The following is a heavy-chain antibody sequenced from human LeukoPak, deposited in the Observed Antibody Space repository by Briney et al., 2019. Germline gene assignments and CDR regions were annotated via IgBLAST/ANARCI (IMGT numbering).Heavy chain of an antibody. J-gene: IGHJ3*02. Sequence: QAGGSLRLSCAASGFTFSSYAMSWVRQAPGKGLEWVSAISGSGGSTYYADSVKGRFTISRDNSKNTLYLQMNSLRAEDTAVYYCAKVMSLEKPGIVGPMVTAFDIWGQGTMVTVSS. D-gene: IGHD1-26*01. V-gene: IGHV3-23*01. CDR1: GFTFSSYA. CDR2: ISGSGGST. CDR3: AKVMSLEKPGIVGPMVTAFDI.